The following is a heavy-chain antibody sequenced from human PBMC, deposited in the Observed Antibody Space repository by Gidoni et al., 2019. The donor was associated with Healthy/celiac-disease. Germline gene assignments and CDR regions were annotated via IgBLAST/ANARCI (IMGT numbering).Heavy chain of an antibody. Sequence: EVQLLESGGGLVQPGGSLRLSGAASGFTFSSYAMSWVRQAPGKELEWVSAISGSGGSTYYADSVKGRFTISRDNSKNTLYLQMNSLRAEDTAVYYCAKDSEQWLVPTSFDYWGQGTLVTVSS. V-gene: IGHV3-23*01. CDR2: ISGSGGST. D-gene: IGHD6-19*01. CDR1: GFTFSSYA. CDR3: AKDSEQWLVPTSFDY. J-gene: IGHJ4*02.